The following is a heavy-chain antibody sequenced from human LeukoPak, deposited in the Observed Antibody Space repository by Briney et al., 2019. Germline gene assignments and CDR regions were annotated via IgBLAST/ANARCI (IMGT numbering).Heavy chain of an antibody. J-gene: IGHJ4*02. CDR1: GGSFSGYY. Sequence: SETLSLTCAVYGGSFSGYYWSWIRQPPGKGLEWIGEINHSGSTNYNPSLKSRVTISVDTSKNQFSLKLSSVTAADTAVYYCARDRTVVSPHFDYWGQGTLVTVSS. CDR2: INHSGST. CDR3: ARDRTVVSPHFDY. D-gene: IGHD4-23*01. V-gene: IGHV4-34*01.